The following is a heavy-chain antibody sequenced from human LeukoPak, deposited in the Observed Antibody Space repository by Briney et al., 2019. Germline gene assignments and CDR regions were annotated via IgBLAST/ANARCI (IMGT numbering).Heavy chain of an antibody. J-gene: IGHJ3*02. CDR1: GDSITTGNDY. CDR2: VYYSGDT. CDR3: AREDGYNMDDAFDI. V-gene: IGHV4-39*01. D-gene: IGHD5-24*01. Sequence: SETLSLTCTLSGDSITTGNDYWGWVRQPPGKGLEWIGSVYYSGDTYYNPSLKSRVTISVDTSKNQFSLRLRSVTAADTAVYYCAREDGYNMDDAFDIWGQGTMVSVSS.